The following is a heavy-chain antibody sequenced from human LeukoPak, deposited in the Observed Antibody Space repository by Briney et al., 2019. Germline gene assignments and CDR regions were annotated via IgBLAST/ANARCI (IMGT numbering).Heavy chain of an antibody. CDR1: GGSISSGSYY. Sequence: SETLSLTCTVSGGSISSGSYYWGWIRQPAGKGLEWIGRIYTSGSTNYNPSLKSRVTMSVDTSKNQFSLKLSSVTAADTAVYYCARTGQAGAPGDAFDIWGQGTMVTVSS. CDR2: IYTSGST. J-gene: IGHJ3*02. CDR3: ARTGQAGAPGDAFDI. D-gene: IGHD1-26*01. V-gene: IGHV4-61*02.